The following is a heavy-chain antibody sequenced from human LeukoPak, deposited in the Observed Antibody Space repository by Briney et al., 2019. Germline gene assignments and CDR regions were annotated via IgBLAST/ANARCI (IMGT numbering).Heavy chain of an antibody. CDR2: IYYSGST. Sequence: SETLSLTCTISGGSISSISYYWSWIRQPPGKGLEWIGYIYYSGSTNYNPSLKSRVTISVDTSKNQFSLKLSSVTAADTAVYYCASIAARDPYYYYGMDVWGQGTTVTVSS. D-gene: IGHD6-6*01. CDR3: ASIAARDPYYYYGMDV. V-gene: IGHV4-61*01. J-gene: IGHJ6*02. CDR1: GGSISSISYY.